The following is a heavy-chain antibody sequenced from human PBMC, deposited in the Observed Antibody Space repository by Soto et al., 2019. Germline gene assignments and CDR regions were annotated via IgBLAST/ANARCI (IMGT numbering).Heavy chain of an antibody. J-gene: IGHJ4*02. D-gene: IGHD6-19*01. CDR2: MWYDGSNK. CDR3: ARGGLIAVAGSAFDS. Sequence: PGGSLRLSCAASQFTFSSYGMHWVRQAPGKGLEWVAVMWYDGSNKYYADSVKGRFTISRDNSKNMLFLQMNSLRAEDTAVYYCARGGLIAVAGSAFDSWGQGTPVTVSS. CDR1: QFTFSSYG. V-gene: IGHV3-33*01.